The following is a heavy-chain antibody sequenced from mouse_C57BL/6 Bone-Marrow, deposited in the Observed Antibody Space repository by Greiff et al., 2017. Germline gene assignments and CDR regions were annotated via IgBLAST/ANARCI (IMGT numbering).Heavy chain of an antibody. CDR3: ARGYYGSPYAMDY. J-gene: IGHJ4*01. V-gene: IGHV1-81*01. Sequence: VHLVESGAELARPGASVKLSCKASGYTFTSYGISWVKQRTGQGLEWIGEIYPRSGNTYYNEKFKGKATLTADKSSSTAYMELRSLTSEDSAVYFCARGYYGSPYAMDYWGQGTSVTVSS. CDR2: IYPRSGNT. CDR1: GYTFTSYG. D-gene: IGHD1-1*01.